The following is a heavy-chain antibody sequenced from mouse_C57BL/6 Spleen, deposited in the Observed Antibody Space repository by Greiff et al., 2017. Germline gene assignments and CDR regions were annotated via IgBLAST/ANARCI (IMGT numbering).Heavy chain of an antibody. J-gene: IGHJ3*01. V-gene: IGHV1-15*01. Sequence: QVQLQQSGAELVRPGASVTLSCKASGYTFTDYEMHWVKQTPVHGLEWIGAIDPETGGTAYNQKFKGKAILTADKSSSTAYMELRSLTSEDSAVYYCNYDYHRAFAYWGQGTLVTVSA. D-gene: IGHD2-4*01. CDR3: NYDYHRAFAY. CDR1: GYTFTDYE. CDR2: IDPETGGT.